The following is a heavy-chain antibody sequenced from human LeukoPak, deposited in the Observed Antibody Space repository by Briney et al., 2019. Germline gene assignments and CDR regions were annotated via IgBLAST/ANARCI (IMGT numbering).Heavy chain of an antibody. CDR3: AREGRHYYFDY. D-gene: IGHD3-3*02. CDR2: ISSSSSYI. J-gene: IGHJ4*02. Sequence: GGSLRLSCAASGFTFSSYSMNWVRQAPGKGLEWVSFISSSSSYIHYADSVKGRFTISRDNAKNSLYLQMNSLRAEDTAVYYCAREGRHYYFDYWGQGTLVTVSS. CDR1: GFTFSSYS. V-gene: IGHV3-21*01.